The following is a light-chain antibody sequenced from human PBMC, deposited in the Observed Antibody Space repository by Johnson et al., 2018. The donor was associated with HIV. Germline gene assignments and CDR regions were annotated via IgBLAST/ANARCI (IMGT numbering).Light chain of an antibody. CDR3: GTWDNSLSNGGV. Sequence: QSVLTQPPSVSAAPGQKVTISCSGSSSTIGNNDVSWYQLLPGTAPKLLIYDNDKRPSGIPDRFSGSKSGTSATLGITGVQTGDEADYYCGTWDNSLSNGGVFGTGTKVTVL. CDR2: DND. V-gene: IGLV1-51*01. J-gene: IGLJ1*01. CDR1: SSTIGNND.